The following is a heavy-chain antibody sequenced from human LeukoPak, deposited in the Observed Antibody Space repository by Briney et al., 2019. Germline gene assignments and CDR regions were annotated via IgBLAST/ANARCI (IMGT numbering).Heavy chain of an antibody. J-gene: IGHJ4*02. D-gene: IGHD5-18*01. Sequence: GGTLRLSCAASGFTFSNYAMSWVRQAPGKGLEWVSSLISSGAVTYYADSVKGRFTISRDNSKNTVHLQMDSLRAEDSAVFYCAKNAGYSYGLYYFDYWGQGTLVTVSS. CDR3: AKNAGYSYGLYYFDY. CDR1: GFTFSNYA. CDR2: LISSGAVT. V-gene: IGHV3-23*01.